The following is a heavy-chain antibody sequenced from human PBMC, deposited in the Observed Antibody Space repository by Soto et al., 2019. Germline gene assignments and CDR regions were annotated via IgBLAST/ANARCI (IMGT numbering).Heavy chain of an antibody. Sequence: GESLKISCKGSGYSFTSYWIGWVRQMPGKGLEWMGIIYPGDSDTRYSPSFQGQVTISADKSISTAYLQWSSLKASDTAMYYCAILPAGAGDRYSYGYGYFWGQGTLVTVSS. CDR1: GYSFTSYW. V-gene: IGHV5-51*01. CDR3: AILPAGAGDRYSYGYGYF. D-gene: IGHD5-18*01. CDR2: IYPGDSDT. J-gene: IGHJ4*02.